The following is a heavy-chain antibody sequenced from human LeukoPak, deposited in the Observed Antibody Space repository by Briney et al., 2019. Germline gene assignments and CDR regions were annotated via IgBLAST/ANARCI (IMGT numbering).Heavy chain of an antibody. V-gene: IGHV1-8*01. D-gene: IGHD2-8*01. CDR3: ARGGLMVYATDAFDI. Sequence: ASVKVSCKASGYSFTNYNINWVRQAGGQGLECLGEMNPDSGDTVYAQKFRGRVTMTRDTSISTAYMELSRLRSDDTAVYYCARGGLMVYATDAFDIWGQGTMVTVSS. CDR2: MNPDSGDT. J-gene: IGHJ3*02. CDR1: GYSFTNYN.